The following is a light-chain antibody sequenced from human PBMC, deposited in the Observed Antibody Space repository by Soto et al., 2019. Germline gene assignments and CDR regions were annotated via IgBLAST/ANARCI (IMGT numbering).Light chain of an antibody. CDR1: SSDVGGYNY. CDR2: DVG. Sequence: QSALTQPASVSGSPGQSITISCTGTSSDVGGYNYVSWYQQHPGKAPKLMIYDVGNRPSGVSNRFSGSKSGNTASLIISGLQAEDEADYYCSSYTSSSTPYVFGTGTKVTVL. J-gene: IGLJ1*01. CDR3: SSYTSSSTPYV. V-gene: IGLV2-14*01.